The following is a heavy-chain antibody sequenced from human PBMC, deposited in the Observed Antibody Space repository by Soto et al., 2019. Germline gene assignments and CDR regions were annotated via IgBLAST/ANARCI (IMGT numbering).Heavy chain of an antibody. D-gene: IGHD6-13*01. Sequence: EVQLLESGGGLVQPGGSLRLSCAASGFTFSSYAMSWVRQAPGKGLEWVSAISGSGGSTYYADSVKGRFTIPRDNSKNPPYLQMNSLSADDTAVYYCANRLYRSRCPFDYSGQGTLVTVSS. J-gene: IGHJ4*02. CDR1: GFTFSSYA. V-gene: IGHV3-23*01. CDR2: ISGSGGST. CDR3: ANRLYRSRCPFDY.